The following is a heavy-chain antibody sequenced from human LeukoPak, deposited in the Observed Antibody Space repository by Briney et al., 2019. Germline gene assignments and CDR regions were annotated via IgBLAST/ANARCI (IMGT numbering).Heavy chain of an antibody. Sequence: SVKVSFKASGGTFSIYAISWVRQAPGQGLEWMGGIIPIFGTANYAQKFQGRVTITADESTSTAYIELSSLRSEDTAVYYCASSRHKNLLVTDIWGQGTMVTVSS. CDR2: IIPIFGTA. CDR3: ASSRHKNLLVTDI. J-gene: IGHJ3*02. CDR1: GGTFSIYA. V-gene: IGHV1-69*13. D-gene: IGHD3-9*01.